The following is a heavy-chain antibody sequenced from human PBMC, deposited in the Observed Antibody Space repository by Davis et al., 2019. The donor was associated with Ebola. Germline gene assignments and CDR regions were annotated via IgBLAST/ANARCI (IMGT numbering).Heavy chain of an antibody. Sequence: GESLKISCAASGFTFSRYGMHWVRQAPGKGLEWVAFIRYDGSNKYYADSVKGRFTISRDNSKNTLYLQMNSLRAEDTAVYYCARPARVVIVRPDAFDIWGQGTMVTVSS. D-gene: IGHD3-22*01. J-gene: IGHJ3*02. CDR1: GFTFSRYG. V-gene: IGHV3-30*02. CDR3: ARPARVVIVRPDAFDI. CDR2: IRYDGSNK.